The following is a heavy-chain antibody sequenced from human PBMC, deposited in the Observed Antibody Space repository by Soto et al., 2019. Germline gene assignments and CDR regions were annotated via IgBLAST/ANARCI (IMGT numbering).Heavy chain of an antibody. CDR2: INPSGDSR. CDR1: GFSFSDYF. J-gene: IGHJ4*02. V-gene: IGHV1-46*01. Sequence: ASVKVSCKASGFSFSDYFMHWVRQAPGQGLEWMGIINPSGDSRNYAQKFQGRVTITRDTSTSTVYMELSSLRYEDMAVYYCARGDYYGTFDYWGQGTLVTVSS. CDR3: ARGDYYGTFDY. D-gene: IGHD3-10*01.